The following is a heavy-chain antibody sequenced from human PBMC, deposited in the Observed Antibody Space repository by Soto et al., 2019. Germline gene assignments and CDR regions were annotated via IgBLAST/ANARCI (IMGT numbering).Heavy chain of an antibody. CDR1: GFSLSTSGEG. V-gene: IGHV2-5*01. J-gene: IGHJ3*02. CDR3: AHRRCSGGSCNNGFDM. D-gene: IGHD2-15*01. Sequence: QITLKESGPTLVQPTQTLTLTCTFSGFSLSTSGEGVGWIRQPPGKALEWLALIYWRDDKRYSPSLKSRLTITKDTSKNQVVLTMTSLDPVDTAPYYCAHRRCSGGSCNNGFDMWGQGAMVTVSS. CDR2: IYWRDDK.